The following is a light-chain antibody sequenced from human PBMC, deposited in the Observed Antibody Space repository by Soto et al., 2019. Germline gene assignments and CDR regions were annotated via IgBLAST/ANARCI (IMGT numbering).Light chain of an antibody. CDR3: QTWGTGIVV. CDR2: LNSDGSH. J-gene: IGLJ2*01. CDR1: SGHSSDA. V-gene: IGLV4-69*01. Sequence: QLVLTQSPSASASLGASVKLTCTLSSGHSSDAIAWHQQQPEKGPRFLMNLNSDGSHTKGDGIPDRFSGSSSGAERYLTISSLQSEDEADYYCQTWGTGIVVFGGGTKLTV.